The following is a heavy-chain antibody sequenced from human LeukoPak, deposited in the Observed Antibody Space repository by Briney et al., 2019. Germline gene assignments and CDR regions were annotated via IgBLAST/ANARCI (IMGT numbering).Heavy chain of an antibody. J-gene: IGHJ4*02. D-gene: IGHD1-26*01. CDR3: ARVRYSGSYYYFDY. V-gene: IGHV4-38-2*02. CDR2: INHSGST. Sequence: SETLSLTCTVSGYSISSGYYWGWIRQPPGEGLEWIGEINHSGSTNYNPSLKSRVTISVDTSKNQFSLKLSSVTAADTAVYYCARVRYSGSYYYFDYWGQGTLVTVSS. CDR1: GYSISSGYY.